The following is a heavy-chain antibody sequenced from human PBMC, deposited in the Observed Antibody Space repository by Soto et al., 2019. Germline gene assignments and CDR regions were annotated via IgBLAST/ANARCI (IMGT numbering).Heavy chain of an antibody. J-gene: IGHJ4*02. D-gene: IGHD7-27*01. CDR3: ARGPSGDKVDY. V-gene: IGHV4-30-4*08. CDR2: IYDGGST. Sequence: SETLSLTCTVSGDSISRGSYYWTWLRQHPGKGLEWIGYIYDGGSTYNNPSLTSRVTISVDTSKNQFSLQLSSVSAADTAVYYCARGPSGDKVDYWGQGTLVTVSS. CDR1: GDSISRGSYY.